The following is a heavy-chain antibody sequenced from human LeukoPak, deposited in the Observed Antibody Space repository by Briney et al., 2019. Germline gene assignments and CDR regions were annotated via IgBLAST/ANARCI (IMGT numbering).Heavy chain of an antibody. V-gene: IGHV3-23*01. Sequence: GGSLRLSCAASGLTFSSYAMSWVRQAPGKGLEWVSAIIGSGGSTYYADSVKGRFTISRDNSKNTLYLQMNSLRAEDTAVYYCATSEYSSGWYFFDYWGQGTLVTVSS. D-gene: IGHD6-19*01. CDR1: GLTFSSYA. CDR2: IIGSGGST. CDR3: ATSEYSSGWYFFDY. J-gene: IGHJ4*02.